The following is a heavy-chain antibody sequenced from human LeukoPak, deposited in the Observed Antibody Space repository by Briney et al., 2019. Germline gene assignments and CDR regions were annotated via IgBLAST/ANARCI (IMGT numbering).Heavy chain of an antibody. J-gene: IGHJ4*02. D-gene: IGHD5-12*01. CDR2: IYYSGST. CDR1: GGSISSSSYY. V-gene: IGHV4-39*07. Sequence: SETLSLTCTVSGGSISSSSYYWGWIRQPPGKGLEWIGSIYYSGSTYYNPSLKSRVTISVDTSKNQFSLKLSSVTAADTAVYYCARELVDIVATTFDYWGQGTLVTVSS. CDR3: ARELVDIVATTFDY.